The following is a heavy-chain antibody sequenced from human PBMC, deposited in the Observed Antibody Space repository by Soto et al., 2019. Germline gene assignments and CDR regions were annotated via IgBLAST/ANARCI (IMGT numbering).Heavy chain of an antibody. D-gene: IGHD3-9*01. CDR2: IKSKTDGGTT. CDR3: TTDRYFDWQSPSQTYYYYYYMDV. Sequence: GGSLRLSCAASGFTFSNAWMSWVRQAPGKGLEWVGRIKSKTDGGTTDYAAPVKGRFTISRDDSKNTMHLQMNSLKTEDTDVYYCTTDRYFDWQSPSQTYYYYYYMDVWGKGTTVTVSS. V-gene: IGHV3-15*01. CDR1: GFTFSNAW. J-gene: IGHJ6*03.